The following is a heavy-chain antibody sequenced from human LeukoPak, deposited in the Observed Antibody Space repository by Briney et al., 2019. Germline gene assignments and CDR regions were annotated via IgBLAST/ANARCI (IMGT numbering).Heavy chain of an antibody. CDR1: GYRFTNYW. Sequence: GESLEISCQGSGYRFTNYWIAWARQVPGKGLGWMGIIYPGDSDTTYKPSFQGQVTISADKSISTAYLQWSSLKASDTAMYYCARSRAEKVPVWGSYRHHDAFDIWGQGTRVTVSP. D-gene: IGHD3-16*02. J-gene: IGHJ3*02. CDR3: ARSRAEKVPVWGSYRHHDAFDI. CDR2: IYPGDSDT. V-gene: IGHV5-51*01.